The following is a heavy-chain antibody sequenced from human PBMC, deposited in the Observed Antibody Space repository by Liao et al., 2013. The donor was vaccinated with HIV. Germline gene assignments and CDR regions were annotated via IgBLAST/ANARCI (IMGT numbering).Heavy chain of an antibody. CDR3: ARDLDTWSEEAFDI. D-gene: IGHD3-3*01. V-gene: IGHV4-39*07. CDR1: SGSISKSPYY. Sequence: QVQLQESGPGLVKTSETLSLKCTVSSGSISKSPYYWAWIRQSPGKGLEWIGSIFHSGTSYYNPSLKSRVTISVDTSRNQFSLKMNSVTAADAAVYYCARDLDTWSEEAFDIWGQGTVVTVSS. J-gene: IGHJ3*02. CDR2: IFHSGTS.